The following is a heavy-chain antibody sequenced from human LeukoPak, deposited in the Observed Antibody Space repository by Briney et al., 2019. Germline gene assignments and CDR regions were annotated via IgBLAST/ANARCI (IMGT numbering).Heavy chain of an antibody. CDR3: ARGHEGWTSSY. J-gene: IGHJ4*02. CDR1: GFTFSSYG. Sequence: GGSLRLSCAASGFTFSSYGMHWVRQAPGKGLEWVAVIWYGGSNKYYADSVKGRFTISRDNSKNSLYLQMNSLRAEDTAVYYCARGHEGWTSSYWGQGTLVTVSS. D-gene: IGHD3/OR15-3a*01. V-gene: IGHV3-33*08. CDR2: IWYGGSNK.